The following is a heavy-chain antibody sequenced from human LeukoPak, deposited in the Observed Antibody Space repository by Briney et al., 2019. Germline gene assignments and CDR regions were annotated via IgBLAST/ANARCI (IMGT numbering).Heavy chain of an antibody. CDR2: INPNSGGT. J-gene: IGHJ4*02. Sequence: VASVKVSCKASGYTFTGYYMHWVRQAPGQGLEWMGWINPNSGGTNYAQKFQGRVTMTRDTSISTAYMELSRLRSDDTAVYYCARQPRYSYGHLFDYWGQGTLVTVSS. V-gene: IGHV1-2*02. CDR1: GYTFTGYY. CDR3: ARQPRYSYGHLFDY. D-gene: IGHD5-18*01.